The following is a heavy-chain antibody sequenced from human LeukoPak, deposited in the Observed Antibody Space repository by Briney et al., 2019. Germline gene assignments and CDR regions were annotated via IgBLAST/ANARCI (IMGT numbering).Heavy chain of an antibody. Sequence: SETLSLTCTVSDGSISSYYWSWIRQPAGKGLEWIGRIYSSGSTNYNPSLKSRVTMSIDTSKNQFSLKLSSVTAADTAVYYCARDRYDSVYNWFDPWGQGTLVTVSS. CDR2: IYSSGST. J-gene: IGHJ5*02. CDR3: ARDRYDSVYNWFDP. CDR1: DGSISSYY. V-gene: IGHV4-4*07. D-gene: IGHD3-22*01.